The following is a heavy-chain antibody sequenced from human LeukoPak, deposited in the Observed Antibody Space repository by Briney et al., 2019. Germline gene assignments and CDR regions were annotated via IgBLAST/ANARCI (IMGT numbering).Heavy chain of an antibody. CDR2: ITSVSSTI. Sequence: GGSLRLSCAASGFAFSTYSMNWVRQAPGKGLEWLSYITSVSSTIYYTDSVKGRFTISRDNAKNSLYLQMNSLRAEDTAVYYWARVRGGGGSFDIWGLGTMVTV. CDR1: GFAFSTYS. D-gene: IGHD3-16*01. J-gene: IGHJ3*02. CDR3: ARVRGGGGSFDI. V-gene: IGHV3-48*01.